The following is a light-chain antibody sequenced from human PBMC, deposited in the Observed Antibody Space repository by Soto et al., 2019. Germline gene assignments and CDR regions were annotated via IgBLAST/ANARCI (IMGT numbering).Light chain of an antibody. V-gene: IGKV1-33*01. J-gene: IGKJ5*01. Sequence: EIQMTQSPSSLSASVGDRGTIACRASQSISSYLNWYQQKPGKAPKLLIYDASDLETGVPSRFSGSGSGTGFTFTISSLQPEDFATYYCQQYESLPLTFGQGTRLEI. CDR2: DAS. CDR1: QSISSY. CDR3: QQYESLPLT.